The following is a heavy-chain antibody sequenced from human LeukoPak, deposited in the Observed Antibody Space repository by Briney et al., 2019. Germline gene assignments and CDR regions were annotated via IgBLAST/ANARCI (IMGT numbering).Heavy chain of an antibody. J-gene: IGHJ4*02. CDR1: GFTFSSYS. CDR3: ARVAARILWRVDDY. CDR2: ISSSSSYI. Sequence: TGGSLRLSCAASGFTFSSYSMNWVRQAPGKGLEWVSSISSSSSYIYYADSVKGRFTISRDNAKNSLYLQMNSLRAEDTAVYYCARVAARILWRVDDYWGQGTLVTVSS. V-gene: IGHV3-21*01. D-gene: IGHD2-21*01.